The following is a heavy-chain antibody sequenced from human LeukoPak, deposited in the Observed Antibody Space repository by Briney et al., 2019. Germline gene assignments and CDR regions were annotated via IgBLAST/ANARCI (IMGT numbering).Heavy chain of an antibody. V-gene: IGHV4-38-2*02. J-gene: IGHJ4*02. CDR3: ARAGGRIAAAATGY. Sequence: SETLSLTCTVSGDSISSGNYWGWIRQPPGKGLEWIGSIFHTGSTYFNLSLKSRVTISVDTSKNQFSLKLSSVTAADTAVYYCARAGGRIAAAATGYWGQGTLVTVSS. D-gene: IGHD6-13*01. CDR2: IFHTGST. CDR1: GDSISSGNY.